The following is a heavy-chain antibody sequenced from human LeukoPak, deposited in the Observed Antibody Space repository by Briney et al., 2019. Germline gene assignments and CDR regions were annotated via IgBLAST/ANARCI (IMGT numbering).Heavy chain of an antibody. CDR3: ARRPEIVGATEYYFDY. Sequence: ASVKVSCKASRGTFSSYAISWVRQAPGQGLEWMGGIIPIFGTANYAQKFQGRVTITADESTSTAYMELSSLRSEDTAVYYCARRPEIVGATEYYFDYWGQGTLVTVSS. D-gene: IGHD1-26*01. CDR2: IIPIFGTA. CDR1: RGTFSSYA. J-gene: IGHJ4*02. V-gene: IGHV1-69*13.